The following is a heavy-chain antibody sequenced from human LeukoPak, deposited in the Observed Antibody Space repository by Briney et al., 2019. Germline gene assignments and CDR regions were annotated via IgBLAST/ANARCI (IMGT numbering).Heavy chain of an antibody. D-gene: IGHD2-2*01. CDR2: TNTDGSST. CDR3: AKLTRGYCSSTACPNWFDP. J-gene: IGHJ5*02. Sequence: GGSLRLSCAASGFTFSSYWMHWVRQAPGKGLVWVSGTNTDGSSTMYADSVKGRFTIARDNAKNTLYLQMNSLRAEDTAVYYCAKLTRGYCSSTACPNWFDPWGQGTLVTVSS. CDR1: GFTFSSYW. V-gene: IGHV3-74*03.